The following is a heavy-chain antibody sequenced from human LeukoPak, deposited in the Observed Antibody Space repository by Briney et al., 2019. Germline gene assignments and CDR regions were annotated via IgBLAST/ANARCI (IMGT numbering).Heavy chain of an antibody. CDR1: GYTFTNYW. CDR2: IYPGDPNT. J-gene: IGHJ4*02. CDR3: AKLKYCSGDSCYTSFDN. V-gene: IGHV5-51*01. D-gene: IGHD2-2*02. Sequence: GESLKISCKGSGYTFTNYWIGWVRQMPEKGLEFMGIIYPGDPNTRYSPSFQGQVTISADKSINTAYLQWSSLRASDTATYYCAKLKYCSGDSCYTSFDNWGQGTLVTVSS.